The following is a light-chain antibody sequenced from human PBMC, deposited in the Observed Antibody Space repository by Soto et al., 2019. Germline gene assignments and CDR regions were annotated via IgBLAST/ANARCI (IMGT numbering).Light chain of an antibody. V-gene: IGKV1-9*01. J-gene: IGKJ2*01. CDR3: QQLSYYPRT. Sequence: IQMTQSPSSLSATVRDRVTNTCRASRDVSSYLVWYQQKPGKAPELLIYAASTLQSGVPLRFSGSGSGTEFTLTINSLHPEDFATHYCQQLSYYPRTFGQGTKLEI. CDR2: AAS. CDR1: RDVSSY.